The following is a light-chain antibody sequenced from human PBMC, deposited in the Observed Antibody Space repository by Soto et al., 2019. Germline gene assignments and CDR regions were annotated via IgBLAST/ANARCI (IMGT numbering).Light chain of an antibody. V-gene: IGKV1-9*01. Sequence: QLTQSPSSLSASVGDRVTITCRASQGISSYLAWYQQKPGKAPKLLIYAASTLQSGVPSRFSGSGYGTEFTLTISSLQPDDFATYYCQQYNRYSRTFGQGTKVDIK. CDR2: AAS. J-gene: IGKJ1*01. CDR3: QQYNRYSRT. CDR1: QGISSY.